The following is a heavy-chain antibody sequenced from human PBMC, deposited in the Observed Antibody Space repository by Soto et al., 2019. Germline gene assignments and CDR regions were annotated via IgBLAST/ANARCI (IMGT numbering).Heavy chain of an antibody. V-gene: IGHV3-23*01. D-gene: IGHD2-2*01. CDR2: ISGSGGST. Sequence: GGSLRLSCAASGFTFSSYAMSWVRQAPGKGLEWVSAISGSGGSTYYADSVKGRFTISRDNSKNTLYLQMNSLRAEDTAVYYCAKVTKLTVVPAAIGAFDIWGQGTMVTVSS. J-gene: IGHJ3*02. CDR3: AKVTKLTVVPAAIGAFDI. CDR1: GFTFSSYA.